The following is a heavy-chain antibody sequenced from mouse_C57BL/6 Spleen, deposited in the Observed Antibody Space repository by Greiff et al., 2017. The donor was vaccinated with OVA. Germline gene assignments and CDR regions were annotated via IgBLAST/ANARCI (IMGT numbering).Heavy chain of an antibody. CDR2: IDPSDSYT. CDR1: GYTFTSYW. CDR3: AGRAESLYWYFDV. D-gene: IGHD3-1*01. Sequence: QVQLQQPGAELVMPGASVKLSCKASGYTFTSYWMHWVKQRPGQGLEWIGEIDPSDSYTNYNQKFKGKSTLTVDKSSSPAYMQLRSLTSEDAAVDDCAGRAESLYWYFDVWGTGTTVTVSS. V-gene: IGHV1-69*01. J-gene: IGHJ1*03.